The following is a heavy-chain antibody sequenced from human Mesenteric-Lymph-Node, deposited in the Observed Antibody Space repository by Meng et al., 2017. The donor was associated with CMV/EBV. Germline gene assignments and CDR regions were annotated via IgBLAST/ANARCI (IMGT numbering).Heavy chain of an antibody. CDR2: INHSGST. CDR3: ARGSSYDILTGYFNY. CDR1: GGSFSGYY. D-gene: IGHD3-9*01. Sequence: VHVSPGGQVLLKPSENLSCPCAVYGGSFSGYYWNWIRQSPGKGLEWIGEINHSGSTTYNPSFTSRIIISVDTSTNQISLNMSSVTAADTAVYYCARGSSYDILTGYFNYWGQGALVTVSS. J-gene: IGHJ4*02. V-gene: IGHV4-34*01.